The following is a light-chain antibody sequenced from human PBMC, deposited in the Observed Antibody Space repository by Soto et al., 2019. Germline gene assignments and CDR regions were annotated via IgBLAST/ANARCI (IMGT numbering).Light chain of an antibody. CDR2: KAS. CDR3: QHYNSYSEA. J-gene: IGKJ1*01. V-gene: IGKV1-5*03. Sequence: DIHMTQSPSTLSGSVGDRVTITCRASQTISSWLAWYQQKPGKAPKLLIYKASTLKSGVPSRFSGSGSGTEFTLTISSLQPDDFATYYCQHYNSYSEAXGQGTKGDIK. CDR1: QTISSW.